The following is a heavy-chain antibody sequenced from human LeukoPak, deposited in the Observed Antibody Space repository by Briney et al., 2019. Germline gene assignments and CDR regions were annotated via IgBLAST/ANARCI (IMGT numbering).Heavy chain of an antibody. Sequence: ASVKVSCKASGGTFSSYAISWVRQAPGQGLEWMGGIIPIFGTANYAQKFQGRVTITTDESTSTAYMELSGLRSEDTAVYYCARGRWGSGWYFYYWGQGTLVTVSS. CDR2: IIPIFGTA. CDR3: ARGRWGSGWYFYY. V-gene: IGHV1-69*05. J-gene: IGHJ4*02. D-gene: IGHD6-19*01. CDR1: GGTFSSYA.